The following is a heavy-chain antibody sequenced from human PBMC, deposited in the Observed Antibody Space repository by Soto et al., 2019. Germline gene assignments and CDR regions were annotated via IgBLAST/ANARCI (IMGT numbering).Heavy chain of an antibody. J-gene: IGHJ4*02. Sequence: QVQLVQSGAEVKQPGASVKVSCKASGYTFNNYGITWVRQAPGQGLEWMGWINAYNGHTNYAQKFQDRVAMTTDTSTSTVYMEVRSPRDDDTAVIYWARAMAPDQSGNWGQGTLVTVS. CDR1: GYTFNNYG. CDR2: INAYNGHT. V-gene: IGHV1-18*01. D-gene: IGHD2-2*01. CDR3: ARAMAPDQSGN.